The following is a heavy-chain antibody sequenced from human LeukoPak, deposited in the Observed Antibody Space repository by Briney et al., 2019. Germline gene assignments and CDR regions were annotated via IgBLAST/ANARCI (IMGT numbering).Heavy chain of an antibody. J-gene: IGHJ4*02. D-gene: IGHD2-2*01. CDR3: VKDNDWDCSSTGCDLGY. CDR2: ISSNGDRT. V-gene: IGHV3-64D*09. Sequence: GGSQRLSCSASGFTFSSYAMHWVRQAPGKGLEYVSAISSNGDRTYHADSVKGRFTISRDNSKNTLYLQMSNLRAVDTAVYYCVKDNDWDCSSTGCDLGYWGQGTLVTVSS. CDR1: GFTFSSYA.